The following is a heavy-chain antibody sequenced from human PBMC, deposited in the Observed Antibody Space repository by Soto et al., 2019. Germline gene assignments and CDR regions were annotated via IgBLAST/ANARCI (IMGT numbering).Heavy chain of an antibody. Sequence: EVPVLESGGGFVQPGGSLRLSCAASGFTLSDYAITWVRQGPGKGLGWVSAISGSGDCTYYTDSVKGRFTISRDNSKNTLYLEMNGLRAEDTAVYYCAKDFLQDWGHDYYYGMDVWGQGTTVTVSS. J-gene: IGHJ6*02. D-gene: IGHD7-27*01. CDR3: AKDFLQDWGHDYYYGMDV. V-gene: IGHV3-23*01. CDR1: GFTLSDYA. CDR2: ISGSGDCT.